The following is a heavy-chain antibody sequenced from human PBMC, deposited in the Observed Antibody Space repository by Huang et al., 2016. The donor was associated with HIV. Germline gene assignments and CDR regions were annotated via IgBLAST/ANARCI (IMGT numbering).Heavy chain of an antibody. CDR1: GFTFGDYV. CDR2: IRSKAYGGTT. V-gene: IGHV3-49*05. D-gene: IGHD6-19*01. Sequence: ELQLVESGGGLVKPGRSLRLSCTASGFTFGDYVMSWFRQAPGKGLEWVGFIRSKAYGGTTEYAASVRGRFTSSREDSKSIAYLQVNSLKTEDTAVYYCTRTGYNSDDAFDIWGQGTMVTVSS. CDR3: TRTGYNSDDAFDI. J-gene: IGHJ3*02.